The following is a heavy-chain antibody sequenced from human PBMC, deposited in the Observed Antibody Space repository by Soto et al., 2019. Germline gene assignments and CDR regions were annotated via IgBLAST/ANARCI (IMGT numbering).Heavy chain of an antibody. CDR2: IWYDGSNK. V-gene: IGHV3-33*01. Sequence: QVQLVESGGGVVQPGRSLRLSCAASGFTFSSYGMQWVRQAPGKGLEWVAVIWYDGSNKYYADSVKGRFTISRDNSKNTLYLQMNSLRAEDTAVYYCASSTYYYDSSGYFAFDIWGQGTMVTVSS. J-gene: IGHJ3*02. CDR1: GFTFSSYG. D-gene: IGHD3-22*01. CDR3: ASSTYYYDSSGYFAFDI.